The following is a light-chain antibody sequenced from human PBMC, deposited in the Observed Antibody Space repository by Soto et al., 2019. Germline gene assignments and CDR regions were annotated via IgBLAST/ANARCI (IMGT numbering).Light chain of an antibody. Sequence: QSALTQPASVSWSPGQSITISCTGTSSDVGSYNLVSWYQQHPGKASKLMIYEVSKRPSGVSNRFSGSKSGNTASLTISGLQAEDEADYYCCSYAGSRVFGGGTKLTVL. CDR1: SSDVGSYNL. CDR3: CSYAGSRV. J-gene: IGLJ3*02. CDR2: EVS. V-gene: IGLV2-23*02.